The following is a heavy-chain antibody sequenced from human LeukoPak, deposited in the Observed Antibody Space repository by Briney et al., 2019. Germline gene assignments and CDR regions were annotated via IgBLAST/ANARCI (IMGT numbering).Heavy chain of an antibody. CDR3: ARAVAGTVDY. V-gene: IGHV4-4*07. D-gene: IGHD6-19*01. CDR1: GGSISSYY. Sequence: SETLSLTCTVSGGSISSYYWNWIRQPAGKGLEWIGRIQASGSTNYNPSLKSRITVSVDTSKNQFSLKLTSVTAADTAVYYCARAVAGTVDYWGQGTLVTVSS. J-gene: IGHJ4*02. CDR2: IQASGST.